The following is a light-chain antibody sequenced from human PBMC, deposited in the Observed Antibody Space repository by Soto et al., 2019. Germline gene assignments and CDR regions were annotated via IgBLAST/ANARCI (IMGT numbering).Light chain of an antibody. CDR2: AAS. J-gene: IGKJ5*01. V-gene: IGKV1-9*01. CDR3: QQLNSYLTT. Sequence: DIQLTQSPSFLSASVGDRVTITCRASQGISSYLAWYQQKPGKAPKLLIYAASTLQSGVPSRFSGSGSGTEFTLTNSSLQPEDGATYYCQQLNSYLTTFGQGTRLEIK. CDR1: QGISSY.